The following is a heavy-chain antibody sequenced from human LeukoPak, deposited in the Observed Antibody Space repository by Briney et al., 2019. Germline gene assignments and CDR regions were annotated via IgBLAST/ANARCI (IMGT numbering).Heavy chain of an antibody. CDR1: GGSISSYY. CDR2: FYYSGST. J-gene: IGHJ4*02. CDR3: ARVRYRWGYDY. V-gene: IGHV4-59*01. D-gene: IGHD5-24*01. Sequence: SETLSLTRTVSGGSISSYYWSWIRQPPGKGLEWIGYFYYSGSTNYNPSLKSRVTISVDTSKNQFSLKLSSVTAADTAVYYCARVRYRWGYDYWGQGTLVTVSS.